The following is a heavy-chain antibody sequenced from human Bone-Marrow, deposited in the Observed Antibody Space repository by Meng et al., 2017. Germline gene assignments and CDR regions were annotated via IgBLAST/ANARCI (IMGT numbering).Heavy chain of an antibody. J-gene: IGHJ5*02. V-gene: IGHV4-34*01. CDR2: INHSGST. Sequence: GLLQHGGRGAFEPSQTLPRPCAGYAGSFSGYYWSWIRQPPGKGLEWIGEINHSGSTNYNPSLKSRVTISVDTSKNQFSLKLSSVTAADTAVYYCARVGVVVITPNWFDPWGQGTLVTVSS. D-gene: IGHD3-22*01. CDR3: ARVGVVVITPNWFDP. CDR1: AGSFSGYY.